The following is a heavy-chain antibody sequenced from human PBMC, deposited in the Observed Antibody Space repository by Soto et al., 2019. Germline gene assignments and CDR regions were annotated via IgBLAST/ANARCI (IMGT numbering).Heavy chain of an antibody. Sequence: SETLSLTCAVYGGSFSGYYWSWIRQPPGKGLEWIGEINHSGSTNYNPSLKSRVTISVDTSKNQFSLKLSSVNAADTAVYYCAAFPQQLVQYYYYGMDVWGQGTTVTVSS. CDR1: GGSFSGYY. CDR3: AAFPQQLVQYYYYGMDV. J-gene: IGHJ6*02. V-gene: IGHV4-34*01. D-gene: IGHD6-13*01. CDR2: INHSGST.